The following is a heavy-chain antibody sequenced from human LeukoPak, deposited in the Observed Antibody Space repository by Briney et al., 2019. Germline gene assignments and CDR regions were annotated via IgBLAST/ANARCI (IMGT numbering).Heavy chain of an antibody. CDR3: ARFVVVPASDSFDI. J-gene: IGHJ3*02. V-gene: IGHV4-38-2*02. D-gene: IGHD2-21*02. CDR2: IYHSGST. Sequence: SETLSLTCTVSGYPISSGYYWGWIRQPPGKGLEWIGSIYHSGSTYYNPSLKSRVTISVDTSKNQFSLKLTSVTAADTAVYYCARFVVVPASDSFDIWGQGTMVTVSS. CDR1: GYPISSGYY.